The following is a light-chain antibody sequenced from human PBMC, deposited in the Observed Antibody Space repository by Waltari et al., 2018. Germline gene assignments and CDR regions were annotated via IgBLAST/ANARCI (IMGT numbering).Light chain of an antibody. J-gene: IGKJ1*01. V-gene: IGKV4-1*01. CDR2: WAS. CDR1: QSVLYSSNNKNY. Sequence: DIVMTQSPDSLAVSLGERATINCKSSQSVLYSSNNKNYLAWYQQKPGQPPKLLIYWASTRESGVPDRFSGSGSATDFTLTIISLQAEDVAVYYCQQYYSIPPTFGQGTKVAIK. CDR3: QQYYSIPPT.